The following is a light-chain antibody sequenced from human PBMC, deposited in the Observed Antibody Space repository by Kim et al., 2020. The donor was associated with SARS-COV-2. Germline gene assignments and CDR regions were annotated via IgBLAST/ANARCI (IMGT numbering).Light chain of an antibody. CDR2: DVF. Sequence: QSVLTQPASVSGSPGQSITISCTGTSSDVGGYNYFSWYQQYPGKAPKLMIYDVFKRPSGVSNRFSGSKSGNTASLTISGLQAEDEADYYCTSYRSSGYVFGTGTKVTVL. CDR3: TSYRSSGYV. CDR1: SSDVGGYNY. V-gene: IGLV2-14*03. J-gene: IGLJ1*01.